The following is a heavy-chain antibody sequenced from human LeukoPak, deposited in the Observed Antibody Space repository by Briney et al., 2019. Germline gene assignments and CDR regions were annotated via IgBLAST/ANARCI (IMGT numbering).Heavy chain of an antibody. D-gene: IGHD3-9*01. CDR1: GGTFSSYA. J-gene: IGHJ5*02. V-gene: IGHV1-69*05. CDR2: IIPIFGTA. Sequence: GSSVKVSCKASGGTFSSYAISWVRQAPGQGLEWMGRIIPIFGTANYAQKFQGRVTITTDESTSTAYMELSSLRSEDTAVYYCARDQGLRYFEYWFDPWGQGTLVTVSS. CDR3: ARDQGLRYFEYWFDP.